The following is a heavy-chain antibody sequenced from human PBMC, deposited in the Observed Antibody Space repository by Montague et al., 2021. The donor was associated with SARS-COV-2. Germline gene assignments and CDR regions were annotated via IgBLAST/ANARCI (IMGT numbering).Heavy chain of an antibody. CDR2: IYDTAST. Sequence: SETLSLTCAVSGASIVNTDCWSWVRQPPGKGLEWTGEIYDTASTNYNPSLKSRVTMSVDKFNNQFSLQLKYLTAADTAVYFCMRAGGYVNRPPVWGQGALVIVSS. D-gene: IGHD6-19*01. J-gene: IGHJ4*02. CDR3: MRAGGYVNRPPV. V-gene: IGHV4-4*02. CDR1: GASIVNTDC.